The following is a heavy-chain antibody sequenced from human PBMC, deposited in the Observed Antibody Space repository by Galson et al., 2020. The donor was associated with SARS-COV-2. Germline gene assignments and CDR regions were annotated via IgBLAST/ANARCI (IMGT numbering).Heavy chain of an antibody. CDR1: GFTFSSYA. CDR3: ASSLVLYFDY. V-gene: IGHV3-30*04. Sequence: GGSLRLSCAASGFTFSSYAMHWVRQAPGKGLDWVAVISYDGSNKYYADSVKGRFTISRDNSKNTLYLQMNSLRAEDTAVYYCASSLVLYFDYWGQGTLVTVSS. CDR2: ISYDGSNK. J-gene: IGHJ4*02. D-gene: IGHD2-21*01.